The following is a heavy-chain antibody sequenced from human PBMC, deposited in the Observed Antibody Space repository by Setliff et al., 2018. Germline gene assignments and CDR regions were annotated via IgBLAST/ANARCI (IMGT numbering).Heavy chain of an antibody. Sequence: PSETLSLTCTVSGGSISSSSCYWGWIRQPPGKGLEWIGSIYYSGSTYYNPSLKSRVTISVDTSKNQFSLKLSSVTAADTAVYYCARVPSYGSGSFYYYYYGMDVWGQGTTVTVSS. CDR2: IYYSGST. V-gene: IGHV4-39*07. J-gene: IGHJ6*02. CDR1: GGSISSSSCY. D-gene: IGHD3-10*01. CDR3: ARVPSYGSGSFYYYYYGMDV.